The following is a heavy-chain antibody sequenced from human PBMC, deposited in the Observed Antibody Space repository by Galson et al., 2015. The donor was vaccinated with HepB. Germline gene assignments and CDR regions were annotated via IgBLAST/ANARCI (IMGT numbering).Heavy chain of an antibody. CDR3: ATSDYVWGSYRYTPDTAYYYGMDV. D-gene: IGHD3-16*02. V-gene: IGHV1-24*01. CDR2: FDPEDGET. J-gene: IGHJ6*02. Sequence: SVKVSCKVSGYTLTELSMHWVRQAPGKGLEWMGGFDPEDGETIYAQKFQGRVTMTEDTSTDTAYMELSSLRSEDTAVYYCATSDYVWGSYRYTPDTAYYYGMDVWGQGTTVTVSS. CDR1: GYTLTELS.